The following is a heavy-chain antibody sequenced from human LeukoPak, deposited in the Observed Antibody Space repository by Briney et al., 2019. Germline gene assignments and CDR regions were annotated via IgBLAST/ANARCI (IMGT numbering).Heavy chain of an antibody. Sequence: PSQTLSLTCTVSGGSISSGSYCWSWIRQPAGKGLEWIGHIHTSGSTNYNPSLKSRVTISVDTSKNQFSLKLSSVTAADTAVYYCARELDGHYYYYYYMDVWGKGTTVTVSS. CDR3: ARELDGHYYYYYYMDV. CDR1: GGSISSGSYC. V-gene: IGHV4-61*09. D-gene: IGHD1-1*01. CDR2: IHTSGST. J-gene: IGHJ6*03.